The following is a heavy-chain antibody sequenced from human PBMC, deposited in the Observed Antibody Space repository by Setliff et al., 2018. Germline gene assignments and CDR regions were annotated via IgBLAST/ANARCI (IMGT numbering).Heavy chain of an antibody. Sequence: PGGSLRLSCSASGFTFSSLWMAWVRQALGKGLERVANINQGGSDQFYVESVKGRFTISRDNAKNSLYLQMNSLRVEDTAVYYCARDVFDFRTGQAGPWGQGTLVTVSS. CDR1: GFTFSSLW. J-gene: IGHJ5*02. V-gene: IGHV3-7*01. CDR3: ARDVFDFRTGQAGP. CDR2: INQGGSDQ. D-gene: IGHD3-3*01.